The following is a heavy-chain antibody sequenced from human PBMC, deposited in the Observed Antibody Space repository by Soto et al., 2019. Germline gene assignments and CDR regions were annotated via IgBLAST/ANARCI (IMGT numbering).Heavy chain of an antibody. CDR2: IKSKTDGGTT. Sequence: EVQLVESGGGLVKPGGSLRLSCAASGFTFSNAWMSWVRQAPGKGLEWVGRIKSKTDGGTTDYAAPVKGRFTISRDDSKNTLYLQMNSLKTEDTAVYYCTTERTRGYCSGGSCYSYFQHWGQGTLVTVSS. CDR3: TTERTRGYCSGGSCYSYFQH. D-gene: IGHD2-15*01. J-gene: IGHJ1*01. CDR1: GFTFSNAW. V-gene: IGHV3-15*01.